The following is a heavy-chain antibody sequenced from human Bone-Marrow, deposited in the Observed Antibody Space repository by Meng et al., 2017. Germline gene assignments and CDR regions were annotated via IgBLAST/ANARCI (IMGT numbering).Heavy chain of an antibody. CDR2: IHYSGNT. J-gene: IGHJ6*02. D-gene: IGHD3-10*01. CDR1: GGSISGPF. CDR3: AKDLGSGGWHGLDV. Sequence: SETLSLTCTVSGGSISGPFWSWIRQPPGKELAWIGYIHYSGNTNYNPSLGGRVTISVDTSRNQFSLKFNSVTAADTAVYFCAKDLGSGGWHGLDVWGQGTTVTVSS. V-gene: IGHV4-59*11.